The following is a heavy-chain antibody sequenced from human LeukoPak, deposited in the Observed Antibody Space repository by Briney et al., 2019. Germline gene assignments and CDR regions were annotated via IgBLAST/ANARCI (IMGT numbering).Heavy chain of an antibody. CDR3: ARDPVAEAGIPPATNFDY. V-gene: IGHV1-18*01. D-gene: IGHD6-13*01. J-gene: IGHJ4*02. CDR2: IGAYNGNT. CDR1: GYTFTSYG. Sequence: GASVKVSCKASGYTFTSYGISRVRQPPGQGLEWMGWIGAYNGNTNDAQKLQGRVTMTTDTSTSTDYMELRSLRSDDTAVYYCARDPVAEAGIPPATNFDYWGQGTLVTVSS.